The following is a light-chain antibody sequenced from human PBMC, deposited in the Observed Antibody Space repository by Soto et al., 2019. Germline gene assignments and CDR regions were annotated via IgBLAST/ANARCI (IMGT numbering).Light chain of an antibody. CDR1: QDISSW. V-gene: IGKV1-12*01. CDR3: QQASSLPPT. CDR2: AAS. J-gene: IGKJ5*01. Sequence: DIQMTQSPSSVSASVGDRVTITCRASQDISSWLAWYQQKPGKAPKIMIYAASSLQGGVPSRFSGSGSGTEFTLTISSLQPEDFATYYCQQASSLPPTFGQGTRLEI.